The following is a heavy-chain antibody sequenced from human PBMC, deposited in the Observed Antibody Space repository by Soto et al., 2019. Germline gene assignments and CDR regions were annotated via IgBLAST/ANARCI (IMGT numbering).Heavy chain of an antibody. Sequence: QVQLVQSGAEGKKPGASVKVSCKASGYTFTTFAISWVRKAPGQGFEWMGWISAYNGITNYAQKFQDRVTMTTDTSTSTAYMELRSLRSDATAVYYCARDFGRFDTWGQGTLVTVSS. CDR2: ISAYNGIT. J-gene: IGHJ5*02. CDR3: ARDFGRFDT. CDR1: GYTFTTFA. V-gene: IGHV1-18*01. D-gene: IGHD3-10*01.